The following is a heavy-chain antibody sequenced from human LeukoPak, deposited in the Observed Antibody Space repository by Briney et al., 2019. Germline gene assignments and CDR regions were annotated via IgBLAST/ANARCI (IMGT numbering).Heavy chain of an antibody. CDR1: GYIFTSYA. D-gene: IGHD5-18*01. CDR2: INTNTGNP. CDR3: AREGGSSGYSYGYNWFAP. J-gene: IGHJ5*02. Sequence: ASVKVSCKASGYIFTSYAMNWVRQAPGQGLEWMGWINTNTGNPTYALGFTGRFVFSLDTSVNTAYLQISSLKVDDTAVYYCAREGGSSGYSYGYNWFAPWGQGTLVTVSS. V-gene: IGHV7-4-1*02.